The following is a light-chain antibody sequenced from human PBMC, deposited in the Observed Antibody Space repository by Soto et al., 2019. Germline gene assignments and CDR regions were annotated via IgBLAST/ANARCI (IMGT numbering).Light chain of an antibody. CDR1: QFVSSR. J-gene: IGKJ1*01. CDR2: DTS. Sequence: DIVVTQSPATLSASPGERVTLSCRASQFVSSRLAWYQQRPGQVPRLLIYDTSTRAPGISARFSGSGSGTEFALNISSLQSEDFAVYYCQEYIQWPPGMFGPGTTVYIK. V-gene: IGKV3-15*01. CDR3: QEYIQWPPGM.